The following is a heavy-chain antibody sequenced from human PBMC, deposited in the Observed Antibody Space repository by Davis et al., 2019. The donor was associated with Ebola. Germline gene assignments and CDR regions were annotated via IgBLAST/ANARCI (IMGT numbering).Heavy chain of an antibody. D-gene: IGHD3-10*01. CDR2: ISAYNGNT. CDR1: RYTFTSYG. Sequence: ASVTVSCKASRYTFTSYGISWVRQAPGQGLEWMGWISAYNGNTNYAQKLQGRVTMTTDTSTSPAYMELRSLRSDDTAVYYCARGGEGLWFGELLFPFDYWGQGTLVTVSS. CDR3: ARGGEGLWFGELLFPFDY. V-gene: IGHV1-18*01. J-gene: IGHJ4*02.